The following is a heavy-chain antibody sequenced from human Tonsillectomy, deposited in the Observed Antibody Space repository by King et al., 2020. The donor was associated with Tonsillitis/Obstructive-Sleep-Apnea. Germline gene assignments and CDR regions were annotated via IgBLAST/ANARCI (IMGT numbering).Heavy chain of an antibody. D-gene: IGHD3-3*01. CDR1: GDSINSYY. CDR2: ISYSVNT. CDR3: AGSKGSGSYFDS. V-gene: IGHV4-59*01. J-gene: IGHJ4*02. Sequence: QLQESGPGLVKPSETLSLTCTVSGDSINSYYWSWIRQPPGKGLAWIGYISYSVNTNYNPSLKSRVTISIDTSKNQFSLKLRSVTAAYTAVYYCAGSKGSGSYFDSWGQGTLVTVSS.